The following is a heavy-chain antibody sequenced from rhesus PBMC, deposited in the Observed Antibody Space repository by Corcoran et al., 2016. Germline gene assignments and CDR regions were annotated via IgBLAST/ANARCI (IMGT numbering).Heavy chain of an antibody. CDR2: ISGSSGST. Sequence: QVQLQESGPGLVKPSETLSLTCAVSGGSFSGYYWGWIRQPPGKGLECIGYISGSSGSTDYNPPRRSRVTISQDTAKSQFSMKLSAVTAADTAVYYCARGGNYNIWTGYYTDGLDSWGQGVVVTVSS. CDR3: ARGGNYNIWTGYYTDGLDS. V-gene: IGHV4-165*01. CDR1: GGSFSGYY. D-gene: IGHD3-3*01. J-gene: IGHJ6*01.